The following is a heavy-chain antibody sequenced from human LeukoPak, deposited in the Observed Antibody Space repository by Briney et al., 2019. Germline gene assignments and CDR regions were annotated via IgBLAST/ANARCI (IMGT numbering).Heavy chain of an antibody. CDR2: ISWNSGNI. D-gene: IGHD2-15*01. CDR1: GFTFDDYA. J-gene: IGHJ3*02. CDR3: AKYHTGSDGSGDAFHI. V-gene: IGHV3-9*01. Sequence: QPGRSLRLSCAASGFTFDDYAMHWVRQAPGKGPEWVSGISWNSGNIGYADSVKGRFTISRDNAKNSLYLQMNSLRAEDTALYYCAKYHTGSDGSGDAFHIWGQGTMVTVSS.